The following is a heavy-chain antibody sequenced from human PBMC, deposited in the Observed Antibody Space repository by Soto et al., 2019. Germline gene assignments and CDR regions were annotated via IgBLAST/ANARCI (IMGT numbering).Heavy chain of an antibody. CDR3: ARGRVPEGIAAAGTANGAGYYYYYGMDV. V-gene: IGHV1-2*04. CDR2: INPNSGGT. Sequence: ASVKVSCKASGYTFTGYYMHWVRQAPGQGLEWMGWINPNSGGTNYAQKFQGWVTMTRDTSISTAYMELSRLRSDDTAVYYCARGRVPEGIAAAGTANGAGYYYYYGMDVWGQGTTVTVSS. J-gene: IGHJ6*02. D-gene: IGHD6-13*01. CDR1: GYTFTGYY.